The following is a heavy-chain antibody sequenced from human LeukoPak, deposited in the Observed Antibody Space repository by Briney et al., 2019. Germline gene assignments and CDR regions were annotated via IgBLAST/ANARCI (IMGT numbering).Heavy chain of an antibody. CDR2: ISSSSSYI. J-gene: IGHJ4*02. D-gene: IGHD7-27*01. CDR1: GFTFSSYS. V-gene: IGHV3-21*01. CDR3: ARQTGDYPDFDY. Sequence: GGSLRLSCAASGFTFSSYSMNWVRQAPGKGLEWVSSISSSSSYIYYADSVKGRFTVSRDNAKNSLYLQMNSLRAEDTAVYYCARQTGDYPDFDYWGQGTLVTVSS.